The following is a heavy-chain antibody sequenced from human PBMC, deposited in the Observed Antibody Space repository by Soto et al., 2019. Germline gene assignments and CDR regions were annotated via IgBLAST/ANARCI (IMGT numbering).Heavy chain of an antibody. CDR2: IYYSGST. CDR3: ARHGQYCSGGSCYSGLYNWFDP. CDR1: GGSTSSSSYY. D-gene: IGHD2-15*01. J-gene: IGHJ5*02. V-gene: IGHV4-39*01. Sequence: SETLSLTCTVSGGSTSSSSYYWGWIRQPPGKRLEWIGSIYYSGSTYYNPSLKSRVTISVDTSKNQFSLKLSSVTAADTAVYYCARHGQYCSGGSCYSGLYNWFDPWGQGTLVTVS.